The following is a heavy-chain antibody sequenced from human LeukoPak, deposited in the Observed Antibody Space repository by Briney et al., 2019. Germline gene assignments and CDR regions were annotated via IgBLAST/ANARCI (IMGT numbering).Heavy chain of an antibody. J-gene: IGHJ5*02. V-gene: IGHV1-8*01. D-gene: IGHD3-16*02. CDR2: MNPNSGNT. CDR3: ARGPLVRLPSSFDP. CDR1: GYTFTSYD. Sequence: VASVKVSCKASGYTFTSYDINWVRQATGQGLEWMGWMNPNSGNTGSAQWFQGRITMTRDTSISTAYMELSSLRFEDTAVYYCARGPLVRLPSSFDPWGQGTLVTVSS.